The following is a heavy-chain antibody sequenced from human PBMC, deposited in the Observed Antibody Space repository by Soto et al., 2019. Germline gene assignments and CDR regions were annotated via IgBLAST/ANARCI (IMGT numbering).Heavy chain of an antibody. CDR3: ARGLRYFDWLLNNWFDP. V-gene: IGHV4-39*01. CDR1: GGSISSSSYY. CDR2: IYYSGST. J-gene: IGHJ5*02. D-gene: IGHD3-9*01. Sequence: QLQLQESGPRLVKPSETLSLTCTVSGGSISSSSYYWGWIRQPPGKGLEWIGSIYYSGSTYYNPSLKSRVTISVDTSKNQFSLKLSSVTAADTAVYYCARGLRYFDWLLNNWFDPWGQGTLVTVSS.